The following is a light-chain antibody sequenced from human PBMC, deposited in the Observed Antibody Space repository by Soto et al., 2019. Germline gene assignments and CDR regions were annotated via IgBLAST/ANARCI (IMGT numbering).Light chain of an antibody. J-gene: IGKJ1*01. CDR1: QSVSSSY. CDR3: QQYGSSGT. Sequence: ESVLTQYPETLSLSPGERATLSCRASQSVSSSYLAWYQQKPGQAPRLLIYGASSRATGIPDRFGGSGSGTDFTLTISRLEPEDFAVYYCQQYGSSGTFGQGTKVDIK. V-gene: IGKV3-20*01. CDR2: GAS.